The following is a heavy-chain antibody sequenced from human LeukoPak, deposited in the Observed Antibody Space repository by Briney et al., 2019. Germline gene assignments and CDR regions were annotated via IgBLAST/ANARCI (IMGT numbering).Heavy chain of an antibody. CDR3: ARVALLRYFDWLLYDTRATVSRVDFDY. Sequence: ASVKVSCKASGDIFTRYQIHWVRQAPGQGLEWMGIINPRGGTTTYAHKFQGRVTMTTDTSTSTAYMELRSLRSDDTAVYYCARVALLRYFDWLLYDTRATVSRVDFDYWGQGTLVTVSS. CDR1: GDIFTRYQ. J-gene: IGHJ4*02. V-gene: IGHV1-46*01. D-gene: IGHD3-9*01. CDR2: INPRGGTT.